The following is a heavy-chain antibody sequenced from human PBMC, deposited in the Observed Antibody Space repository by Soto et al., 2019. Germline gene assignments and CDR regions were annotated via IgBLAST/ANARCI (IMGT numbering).Heavy chain of an antibody. CDR2: IDHDGPT. J-gene: IGHJ4*02. CDR1: GFTFSNYW. CDR3: VRDSHGDY. V-gene: IGHV3-74*01. Sequence: EVQLVESGGGLVQPGGSLRLSCAGSGFTFSNYWMHWVRQAPGKGLEWVSRIDHDGPTDYAEAVRGRFTISRDNAENTLYRQMNSLRPEDTAVYDCVRDSHGDYWGQGTLVTVSS.